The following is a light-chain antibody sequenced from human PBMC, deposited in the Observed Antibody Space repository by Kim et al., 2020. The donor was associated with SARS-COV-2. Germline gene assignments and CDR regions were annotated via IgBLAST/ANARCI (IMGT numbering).Light chain of an antibody. CDR1: SSDVGGYNS. CDR2: DVS. V-gene: IGLV2-14*03. J-gene: IGLJ1*01. CDR3: SSHTTSSTYV. Sequence: GQSLTISSRGTSSDVGGYNSVSWYQQHPGKAPKLMIYDVSERASGVSNRFSGSQSGDTASLTISGLRAEDEADYYCSSHTTSSTYVFGSGTKVTVL.